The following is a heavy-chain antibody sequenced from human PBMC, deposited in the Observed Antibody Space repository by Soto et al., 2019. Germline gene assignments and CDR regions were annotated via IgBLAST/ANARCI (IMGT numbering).Heavy chain of an antibody. V-gene: IGHV4-31*03. CDR2: IYYSGST. CDR3: ARVDYYDSSGRGWFDP. D-gene: IGHD3-22*01. J-gene: IGHJ5*02. CDR1: GGSISSGGYY. Sequence: QVQLQESGPGLVKPSQTLSLTCTVSGGSISSGGYYWSWIRQHPGKGLEWIGYIYYSGSTYYNPSLKSRVTISVDTSKNQFSLKLSSVTAADTAVYYCARVDYYDSSGRGWFDPWGQGTLVTVSS.